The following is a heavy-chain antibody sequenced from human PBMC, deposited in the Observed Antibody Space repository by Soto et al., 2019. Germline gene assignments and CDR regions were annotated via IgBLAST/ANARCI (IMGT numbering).Heavy chain of an antibody. CDR1: GFTFSDYY. CDR3: AREEYSSSWYGRYYYYGMDV. J-gene: IGHJ6*02. Sequence: PGGSLRLSCAASGFTFSDYYMSWIRQAPGKGLEWVSYISSSSSYTNYADSVKGRFTISRDNAKNSLYLQMNSLRAEDTAVYYCAREEYSSSWYGRYYYYGMDVWGQGTTVTVSS. CDR2: ISSSSSYT. D-gene: IGHD6-13*01. V-gene: IGHV3-11*06.